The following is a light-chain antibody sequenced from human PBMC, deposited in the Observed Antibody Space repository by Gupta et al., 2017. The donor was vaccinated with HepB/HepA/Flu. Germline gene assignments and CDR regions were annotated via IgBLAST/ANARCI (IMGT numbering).Light chain of an antibody. V-gene: IGLV3-19*01. J-gene: IGLJ2*01. Sequence: SSELTPDPAVSVAFGQTVRITCQGDSLRSYYASWYQQKPGQAPVLVIYGKNNRPSGIPDRFSGSSSGNTAALTITGAQAEDEADYYCNSRDSSGNHLEVFGGGTKLTVL. CDR1: SLRSYY. CDR3: NSRDSSGNHLEV. CDR2: GKN.